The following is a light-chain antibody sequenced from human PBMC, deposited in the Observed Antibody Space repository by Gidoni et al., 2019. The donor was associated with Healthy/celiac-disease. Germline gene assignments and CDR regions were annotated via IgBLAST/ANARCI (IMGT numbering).Light chain of an antibody. CDR3: QQYNSYPWT. CDR1: QSISSW. CDR2: KAS. Sequence: DIHMTQSPSTLSASVGDRVTITCRDSQSISSWLAWYQQKPGKDPKLLIYKASSLESRVPSRFSGSGSGTEFTLTISSLQPDDFETYYCQQYNSYPWTFGQGTKVEIK. J-gene: IGKJ1*01. V-gene: IGKV1-5*03.